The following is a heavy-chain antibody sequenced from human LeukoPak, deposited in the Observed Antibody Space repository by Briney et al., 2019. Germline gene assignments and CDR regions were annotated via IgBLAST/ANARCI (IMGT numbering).Heavy chain of an antibody. Sequence: PGGSLRLSCAASGFTFSSYMMHWVRQAPGKGLECVSTISSNGGSTYYANSMKGRFTISRDNSKNTLYLQMASLRVDDMAVYYCARGGGYCSGSSCYGIDYWGQGTLVTVPS. J-gene: IGHJ4*02. CDR3: ARGGGYCSGSSCYGIDY. CDR1: GFTFSSYM. V-gene: IGHV3-64*01. CDR2: ISSNGGST. D-gene: IGHD2-15*01.